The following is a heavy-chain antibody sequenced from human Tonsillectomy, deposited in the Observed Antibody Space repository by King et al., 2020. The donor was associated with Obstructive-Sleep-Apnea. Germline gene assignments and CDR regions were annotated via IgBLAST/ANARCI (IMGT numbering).Heavy chain of an antibody. J-gene: IGHJ4*02. D-gene: IGHD2-21*02. CDR2: ISSSSSTR. Sequence: VQLVESGGGLVQPGGSLRLSCAASGFTFSSYSMNWVRQAPGKGLEWGSYISSSSSTRYYADSVKGRFTISRDNAKNSLYLQMNSLRAEDTAVYYCARDSRYCGGDCPDYWGQGTLVTVSS. CDR1: GFTFSSYS. CDR3: ARDSRYCGGDCPDY. V-gene: IGHV3-48*04.